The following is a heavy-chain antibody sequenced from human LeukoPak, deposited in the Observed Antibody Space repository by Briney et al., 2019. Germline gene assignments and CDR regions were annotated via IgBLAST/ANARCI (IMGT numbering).Heavy chain of an antibody. Sequence: SETLSLTCTVSGGSISSHYWSWIRQPPGKGLEWIGYIYYSGSTNYNPSLKSRVTISVDTSKNQFSLKLSSVTAADTAVYYCPRDRPPNDYWGQGTLVTVSS. V-gene: IGHV4-59*11. J-gene: IGHJ4*02. CDR2: IYYSGST. CDR1: GGSISSHY. CDR3: PRDRPPNDY.